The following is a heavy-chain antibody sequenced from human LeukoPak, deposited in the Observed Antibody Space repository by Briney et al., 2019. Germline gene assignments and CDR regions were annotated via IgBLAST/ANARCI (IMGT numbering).Heavy chain of an antibody. D-gene: IGHD3-22*01. J-gene: IGHJ4*02. CDR2: ISYSGRT. Sequence: ASETLSLTCTVSGGSISSYYWSWIRQPPGQGLEWIGYISYSGRTNYNPSLKSRVTISVDTSKNHFSLKLSSVTAADTAVYYCARDVQYYYDSSGYYDYWGQGTLVTVSS. V-gene: IGHV4-59*01. CDR1: GGSISSYY. CDR3: ARDVQYYYDSSGYYDY.